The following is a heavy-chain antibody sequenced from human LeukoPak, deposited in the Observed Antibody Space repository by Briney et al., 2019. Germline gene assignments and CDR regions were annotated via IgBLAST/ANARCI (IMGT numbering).Heavy chain of an antibody. Sequence: GASVNVSCKASGYTFTNYGFSWLRQAPGQGLEWMGWISAYNGKTEYSQKLQGRVTLTTDTVTTTAYMELRSLTSDDTAVYYCARDIGISQFDYWGQGTLVTVSS. V-gene: IGHV1-18*01. CDR3: ARDIGISQFDY. CDR1: GYTFTNYG. D-gene: IGHD2/OR15-2a*01. J-gene: IGHJ4*02. CDR2: ISAYNGKT.